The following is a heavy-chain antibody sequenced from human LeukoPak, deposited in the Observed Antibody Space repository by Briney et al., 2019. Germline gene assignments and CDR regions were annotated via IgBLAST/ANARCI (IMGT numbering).Heavy chain of an antibody. CDR3: ARDPQYDILTSARSYGMDV. V-gene: IGHV3-11*04. Sequence: PGGSLRLSCAASGFTFSDYYMSWIRQAPGKGLEWVSYISSSGSTIYYADSVKGRFTISRDNSKNTLYLQMNSLRAEDTAVYYCARDPQYDILTSARSYGMDVWGQGTTVTVSS. D-gene: IGHD3-9*01. J-gene: IGHJ6*02. CDR1: GFTFSDYY. CDR2: ISSSGSTI.